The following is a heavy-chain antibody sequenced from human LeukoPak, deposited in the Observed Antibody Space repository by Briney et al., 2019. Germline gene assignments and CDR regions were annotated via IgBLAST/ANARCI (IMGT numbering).Heavy chain of an antibody. J-gene: IGHJ5*01. CDR3: GRDPDS. CDR2: IRQDGSEK. CDR1: GFTLRNFW. Sequence: GGSLRLSCAASGFTLRNFWMSWVRQAPGKGLEWVANIRQDGSEKHYVDSAKGRFTIARDNAKNSLYLQMNSLTAEDTAVYYCGRDPDSWGQGTVVTVSS. V-gene: IGHV3-7*04.